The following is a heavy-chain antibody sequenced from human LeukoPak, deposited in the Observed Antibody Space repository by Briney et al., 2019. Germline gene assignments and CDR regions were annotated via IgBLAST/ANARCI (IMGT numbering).Heavy chain of an antibody. CDR2: INPNSGGT. J-gene: IGHJ6*03. V-gene: IGHV1-2*02. D-gene: IGHD2-2*01. Sequence: ASVKVSCEASGYTFTGYYMHWVRQAPGQGLEWMGWINPNSGGTNYAQKFQGRVTMTRDTSISTAYMELSRLRSDDTAVYYCARAVVVPVMGGFYYYYYYMDVWGKGTTVTVSS. CDR1: GYTFTGYY. CDR3: ARAVVVPVMGGFYYYYYYMDV.